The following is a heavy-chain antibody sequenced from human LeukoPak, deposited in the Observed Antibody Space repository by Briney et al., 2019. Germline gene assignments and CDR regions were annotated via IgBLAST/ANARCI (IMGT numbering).Heavy chain of an antibody. D-gene: IGHD2-2*01. CDR3: ARGFYCSSTSCWDY. Sequence: GGSLRLSCAASGFTFSSYSMNWVRQAPGKGLEWVSSISSSSSYTYYADSVKGRFTISRDNAKKSLYLQMNSLRAEDTAVYYCARGFYCSSTSCWDYWGQGTLVTVSS. CDR2: ISSSSSYT. V-gene: IGHV3-21*01. J-gene: IGHJ4*02. CDR1: GFTFSSYS.